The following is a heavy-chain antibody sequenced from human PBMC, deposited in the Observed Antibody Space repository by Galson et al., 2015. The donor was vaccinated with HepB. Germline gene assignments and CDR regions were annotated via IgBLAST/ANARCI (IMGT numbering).Heavy chain of an antibody. CDR1: GFTFSSYS. J-gene: IGHJ5*02. D-gene: IGHD3-3*01. CDR2: ISNTASTI. Sequence: SLRLSCAASGFTFSSYSMSWVRQAPGKGLEWVSYISNTASTIYYADSVKGRFIMSRDNANSSVDLQMNNLRAEDTAVYCCARVPRFLKWLNGDWFDPWGQGTLVTVSS. CDR3: ARVPRFLKWLNGDWFDP. V-gene: IGHV3-48*03.